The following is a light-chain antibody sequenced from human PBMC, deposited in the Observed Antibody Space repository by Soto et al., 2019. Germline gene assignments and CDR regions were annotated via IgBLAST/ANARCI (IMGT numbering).Light chain of an antibody. J-gene: IGLJ3*02. CDR1: SSDVGSYNL. V-gene: IGLV2-23*01. CDR3: CSYAGSSTWV. CDR2: EGS. Sequence: QSALTQPASVSGSPGQSITISCTGSSSDVGSYNLVSWYQQHPGKAPKLMIYEGSKRPSGVSNRLSGSKSGKTSSLTISGLQAEDEADYYCCSYAGSSTWVFGGGTNLTVL.